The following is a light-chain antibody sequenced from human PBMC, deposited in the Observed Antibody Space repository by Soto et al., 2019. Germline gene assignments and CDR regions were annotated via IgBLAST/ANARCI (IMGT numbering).Light chain of an antibody. J-gene: IGKJ2*01. CDR2: RAS. CDR3: QQYGGSPPYT. Sequence: EIVLTQSPGTLSLSPGERATLSCRASQSVSSIYLAWYQQKPGQAPRLLIYRASSRATGIPDRFSGSGCGTDFTLTISRLEPEDFAVYYFQQYGGSPPYTFGQGTKLEIK. V-gene: IGKV3-20*01. CDR1: QSVSSIY.